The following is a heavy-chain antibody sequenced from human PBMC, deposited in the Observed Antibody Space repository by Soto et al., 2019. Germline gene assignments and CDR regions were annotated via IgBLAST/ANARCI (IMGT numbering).Heavy chain of an antibody. V-gene: IGHV4-4*02. D-gene: IGHD6-13*01. J-gene: IGHJ5*02. CDR2: IYHSGST. Sequence: SETLSLTCAVSGGSISSSNWWSWVRQPPGKGLEWIGEIYHSGSTNYNPSLKSRVTISVDKSKNQFSLKLSSVTAADTAVYYCARVIATAVHWFDPWGQGTLVTVLL. CDR3: ARVIATAVHWFDP. CDR1: GGSISSSNW.